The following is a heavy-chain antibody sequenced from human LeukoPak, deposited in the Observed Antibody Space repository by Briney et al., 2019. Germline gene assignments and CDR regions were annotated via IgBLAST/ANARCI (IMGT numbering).Heavy chain of an antibody. V-gene: IGHV4-30-4*08. Sequence: SETLSLTCTVSGGSISSGGYYWSWIRQPPGKGLEWIGYIYYSGSTYYNPSLKSRVTISVDTSKNQFSLKLSSVTAADTAVYYCARGALEYYYDSSGYMDYWGQGTLVTVSS. CDR3: ARGALEYYYDSSGYMDY. CDR1: GGSISSGGYY. J-gene: IGHJ4*02. CDR2: IYYSGST. D-gene: IGHD3-22*01.